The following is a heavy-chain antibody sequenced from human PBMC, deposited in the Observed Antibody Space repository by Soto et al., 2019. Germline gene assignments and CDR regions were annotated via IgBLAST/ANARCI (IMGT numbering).Heavy chain of an antibody. CDR1: GYTFTSYG. D-gene: IGHD1-26*01. Sequence: ASVKVSCKASGYTFTSYGISWVRQAPGQGLEWMGWISAYNGKTNYAQKFQGRVTMTADTSTDTAYMELSSLRSEDTAVYYCATDNRWELLSYLRRANWFDPWGQGTLVTVSS. CDR2: ISAYNGKT. V-gene: IGHV1-18*04. J-gene: IGHJ5*02. CDR3: ATDNRWELLSYLRRANWFDP.